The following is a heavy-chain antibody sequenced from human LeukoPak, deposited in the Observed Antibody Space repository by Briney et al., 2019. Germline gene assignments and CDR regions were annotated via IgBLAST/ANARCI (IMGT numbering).Heavy chain of an antibody. J-gene: IGHJ4*02. Sequence: ASVXVXCXASGYTFTSYAMNWVRQAPGQGLXWMXWINTNTGNPTYAQGFTGRFVFSLDTSVSTAYLQISSLKAEDTAVYYCARGSRTFEGATTTLDYWGQGTLVTVSS. V-gene: IGHV7-4-1*02. CDR2: INTNTGNP. CDR3: ARGSRTFEGATTTLDY. D-gene: IGHD1-26*01. CDR1: GYTFTSYA.